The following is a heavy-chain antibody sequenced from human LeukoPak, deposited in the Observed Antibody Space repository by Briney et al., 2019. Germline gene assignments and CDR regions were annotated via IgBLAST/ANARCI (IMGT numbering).Heavy chain of an antibody. CDR1: GFAFNYAW. Sequence: PGGSLRLSCAASGFAFNYAWVNWVRQAPGKGLEWVSLISGDGGSTYYADSVKGRFTISRDNSKNSLYLQMNSLRTEDTALYYCAKDDYGDYQVLDYWGQGTLVTVSS. D-gene: IGHD4-17*01. CDR3: AKDDYGDYQVLDY. J-gene: IGHJ4*02. CDR2: ISGDGGST. V-gene: IGHV3-43*02.